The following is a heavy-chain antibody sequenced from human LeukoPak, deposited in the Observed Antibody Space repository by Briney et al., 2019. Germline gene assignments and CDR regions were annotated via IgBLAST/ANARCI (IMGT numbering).Heavy chain of an antibody. V-gene: IGHV3-48*04. D-gene: IGHD3-22*01. Sequence: PGGSLRLSCEASGFIFSTYGMAWVRQAPGKGLEWISYISSNSRTTAYADSVRGRFTISRDNAKNSVYLQMNNLRAEDTAVYYCARDRLGDYDHSGYYDKWGQGTLVTVSS. CDR1: GFIFSTYG. J-gene: IGHJ4*02. CDR2: ISSNSRTT. CDR3: ARDRLGDYDHSGYYDK.